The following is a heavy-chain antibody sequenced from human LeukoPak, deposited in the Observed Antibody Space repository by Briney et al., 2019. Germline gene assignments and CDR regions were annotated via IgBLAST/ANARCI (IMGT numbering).Heavy chain of an antibody. CDR2: IYPGDSDT. CDR1: GYSFTNYW. CDR3: ARKYCSSASCYSPFDY. Sequence: GESLKISCKGSGYSFTNYWIAWVRQVPGKGLEWMGIIYPGDSDTRYSPSFQGQVTISADKSISTAHLQWSSLGASDTAMYYCARKYCSSASCYSPFDYWGQGTLVTVSS. D-gene: IGHD2-2*02. J-gene: IGHJ4*02. V-gene: IGHV5-51*01.